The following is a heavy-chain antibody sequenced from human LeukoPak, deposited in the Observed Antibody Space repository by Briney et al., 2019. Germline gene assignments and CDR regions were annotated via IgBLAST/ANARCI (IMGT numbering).Heavy chain of an antibody. CDR3: AKGVGAWPYYYFDY. V-gene: IGHV1-18*04. CDR1: GYTFTNYH. CDR2: ISASSGNR. Sequence: ASVKVSCKASGYTFTNYHINWVRQAPGQGLEWMGWISASSGNRNYAQKLQGRVTMTTDTSTTTAYMELRNLRSDDTAVYYCAKGVGAWPYYYFDYWGQGTLVTVSS. J-gene: IGHJ4*02. D-gene: IGHD2-21*02.